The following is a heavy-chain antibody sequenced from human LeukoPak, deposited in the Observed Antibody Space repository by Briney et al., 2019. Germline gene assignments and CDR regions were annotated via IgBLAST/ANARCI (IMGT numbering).Heavy chain of an antibody. CDR1: GFIFSSYD. D-gene: IGHD1-26*01. Sequence: GGSLRLSCAASGFIFSSYDMHWVRQATGQGLEWLSAIGTAGDTYCPDSVKGRFTISRDNAKNSLYLQMNSLRAGDTAVYYCLRDDIGWEGLMDVWGQGTTVTVSS. J-gene: IGHJ6*02. V-gene: IGHV3-13*01. CDR2: IGTAGDT. CDR3: LRDDIGWEGLMDV.